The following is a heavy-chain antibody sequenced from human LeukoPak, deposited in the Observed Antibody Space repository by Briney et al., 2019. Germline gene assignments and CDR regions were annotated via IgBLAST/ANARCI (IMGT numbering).Heavy chain of an antibody. CDR1: GGSISSSSYY. V-gene: IGHV4-39*07. J-gene: IGHJ4*02. CDR2: IYYSGST. CDR3: ARKQWHYYFDY. D-gene: IGHD6-19*01. Sequence: SETLSLTCTVSGGSISSSSYYWGWIRQPPGKGLEWIGSIYYSGSTYYNPSLKSRVTILVDPSKNQFSLKLSSVTAADTAVYYCARKQWHYYFDYWGQGTLVTVSS.